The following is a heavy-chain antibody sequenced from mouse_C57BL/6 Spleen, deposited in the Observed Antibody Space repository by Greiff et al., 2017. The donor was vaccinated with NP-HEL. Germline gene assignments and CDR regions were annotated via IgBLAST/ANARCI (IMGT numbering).Heavy chain of an antibody. J-gene: IGHJ4*01. CDR1: GYTFTDYE. D-gene: IGHD2-1*01. Sequence: QVQLQQSGAELVRPGASVTLSCKASGYTFTDYEMHWVKQTPVHGLEWIGAIDPETGGTAYNQKFKGKAILTAAKSSSTAYMWLRSLTSEDSAVYYFTRLGYGNYKDYAMDYWGQGTSVTVSS. CDR3: TRLGYGNYKDYAMDY. CDR2: IDPETGGT. V-gene: IGHV1-15*01.